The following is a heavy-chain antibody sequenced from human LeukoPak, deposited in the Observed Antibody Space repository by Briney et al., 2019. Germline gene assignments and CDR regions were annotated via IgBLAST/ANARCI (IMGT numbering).Heavy chain of an antibody. Sequence: ASVKVSCKASGYTFTSYGISWVRQAPGQGLQWMGWISAYNHNANYAQKFQGSVSMTTDTSTSTAYMELRNLRSDDTAVYYCARSYRSSTSCPGSRFDPWGQGTLVSVSS. CDR3: ARSYRSSTSCPGSRFDP. D-gene: IGHD2-2*01. V-gene: IGHV1-18*01. CDR2: ISAYNHNA. CDR1: GYTFTSYG. J-gene: IGHJ5*02.